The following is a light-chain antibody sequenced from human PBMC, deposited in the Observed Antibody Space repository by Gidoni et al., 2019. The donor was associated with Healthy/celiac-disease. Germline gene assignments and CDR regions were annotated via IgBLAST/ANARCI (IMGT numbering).Light chain of an antibody. CDR3: QQSYSTLMYT. V-gene: IGKV1-39*01. CDR2: SES. Sequence: DIQMTQSPSSLSASVGDRVTITCRASQSISSYFNWYQQKPGNAPKLLIYSESSLQSGVPSRFSGSGSGTDVTLTISSMQHEDFATYYCQQSYSTLMYTFGQGTKLEIK. J-gene: IGKJ2*01. CDR1: QSISSY.